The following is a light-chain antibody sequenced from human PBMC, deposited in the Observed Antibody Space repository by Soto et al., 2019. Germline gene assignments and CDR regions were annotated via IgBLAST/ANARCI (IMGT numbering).Light chain of an antibody. CDR1: QSVSSY. CDR2: AAS. J-gene: IGKJ1*01. CDR3: QHRSKWPPWT. Sequence: EVVMTQSPATLSVSPGERATLSCRASQSVSSYLAWYQQKPGQAPRLLIYAASNRATGIPARFSGTGSGTDFTLTISSLEPEDFAVYYCQHRSKWPPWTFGQGTKVDIK. V-gene: IGKV3-11*01.